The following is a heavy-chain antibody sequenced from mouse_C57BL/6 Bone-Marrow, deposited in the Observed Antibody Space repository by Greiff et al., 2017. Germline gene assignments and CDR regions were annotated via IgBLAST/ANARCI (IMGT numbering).Heavy chain of an antibody. CDR2: IYPGDGDT. J-gene: IGHJ4*01. CDR1: GYAFSSSW. V-gene: IGHV1-82*01. Sequence: QVQLQQSGPELVKPGASVKISCKASGYAFSSSWMNWVKQRPGKGLEWIGRIYPGDGDTNYNGKFKGKATLTADKSSSTAYMQLSSLTSEDSAVYCCARGYYTPAMDYWGQGTSVTVSS. CDR3: ARGYYTPAMDY. D-gene: IGHD2-12*01.